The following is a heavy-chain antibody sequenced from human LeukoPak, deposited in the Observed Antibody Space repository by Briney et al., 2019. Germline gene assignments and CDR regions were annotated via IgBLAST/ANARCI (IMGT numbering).Heavy chain of an antibody. CDR3: VRGLPPYYDTSGYYELDY. V-gene: IGHV1-18*01. Sequence: GASVKVSCKASGYTFSSYGISWVRQAPAQGLEWMGWISPYNGNTNYEQKFQGRVTMTTDTSTSTAYMELRSLRSDDTAVYYCVRGLPPYYDTSGYYELDYWGQGTLVTVSS. D-gene: IGHD3-22*01. J-gene: IGHJ4*02. CDR2: ISPYNGNT. CDR1: GYTFSSYG.